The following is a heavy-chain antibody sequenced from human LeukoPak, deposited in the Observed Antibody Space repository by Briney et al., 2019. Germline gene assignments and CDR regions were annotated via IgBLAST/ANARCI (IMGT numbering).Heavy chain of an antibody. CDR1: GFTFTDSW. V-gene: IGHV3-7*01. J-gene: IGHJ3*02. CDR2: IKQDGSGT. Sequence: PGGSLRLSCVVSGFTFTDSWMTWVRQAPGKGLEWVANIKQDGSGTHYVDSVKGRFTISRDNAKNSLYLQMNSLRAEDTAMYYCAREPGIGYAFDIWGQGTVVAVSS. CDR3: AREPGIGYAFDI. D-gene: IGHD3-10*01.